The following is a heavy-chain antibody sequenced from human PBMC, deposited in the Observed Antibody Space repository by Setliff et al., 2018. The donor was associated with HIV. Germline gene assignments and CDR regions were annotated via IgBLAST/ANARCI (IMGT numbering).Heavy chain of an antibody. D-gene: IGHD3-22*01. CDR2: ISSSGNNI. Sequence: LRLSCAASGFTFSSYEMNWVRQAPGKGLEWVSYISSSGNNIFYADSVKGRFTISRDNSRSTVYLQMNSLRAEDTAEYYCAKELAASGLGYFDSWGRGILVTVSS. CDR1: GFTFSSYE. V-gene: IGHV3-48*03. CDR3: AKELAASGLGYFDS. J-gene: IGHJ4*02.